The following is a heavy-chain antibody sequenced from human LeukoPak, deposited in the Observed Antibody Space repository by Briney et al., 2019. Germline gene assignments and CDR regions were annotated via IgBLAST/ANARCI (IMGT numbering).Heavy chain of an antibody. CDR3: AREAIRLRLGELSLLGYFDY. D-gene: IGHD3-16*02. V-gene: IGHV1-69*04. CDR1: GGTFSSYA. Sequence: SVKVSCKASGGTFSSYAISWVRQAPGQGLEWMGRIIPILGIANYAQKFQGRVTITADKSTSTAYMEPSSPRSEDTAVYYCAREAIRLRLGELSLLGYFDYWGQGTLVTVSS. CDR2: IIPILGIA. J-gene: IGHJ4*02.